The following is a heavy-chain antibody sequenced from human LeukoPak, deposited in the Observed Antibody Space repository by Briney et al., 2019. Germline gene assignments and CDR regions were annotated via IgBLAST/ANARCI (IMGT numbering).Heavy chain of an antibody. D-gene: IGHD6-19*01. J-gene: IGHJ3*02. CDR1: GGSISSSSCY. V-gene: IGHV4-39*01. Sequence: SETLSLTCTVSGGSISSSSCYWGWLRQPPGKGLEWIGSIYYSGSTYYNPSLKSRVTMSVYTSKNQFSLKLSSVTAADTAVYYCARTPKSSGYRDSAFDIWGQGTMVTVSS. CDR3: ARTPKSSGYRDSAFDI. CDR2: IYYSGST.